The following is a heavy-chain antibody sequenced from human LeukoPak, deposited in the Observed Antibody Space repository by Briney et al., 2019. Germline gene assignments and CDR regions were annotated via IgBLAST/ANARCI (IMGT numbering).Heavy chain of an antibody. V-gene: IGHV5-51*01. J-gene: IGHJ3*02. D-gene: IGHD6-6*01. Sequence: GESLKISCKGSGYNFINYWIGWVRQMPGKGLEWMGIVYPGDSDTRYSPSFQGQVTISADKSISTAYLQWSSLKASDTAMYYCARERSSSGNPFDIWGQGTMVTVSS. CDR2: VYPGDSDT. CDR3: ARERSSSGNPFDI. CDR1: GYNFINYW.